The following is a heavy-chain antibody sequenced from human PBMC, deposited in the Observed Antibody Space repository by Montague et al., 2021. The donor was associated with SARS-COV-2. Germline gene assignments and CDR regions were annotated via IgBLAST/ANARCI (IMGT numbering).Heavy chain of an antibody. CDR3: AREHFSFYGMDV. CDR1: GGALNSGPYY. Sequence: SETLSLTCAVSGGALNSGPYYWGWIRQPPGKGLEWLASIHYSGYTYNHPSLRSRVTMSVDLAKNQFSLKVSSVTAADTAVYYCAREHFSFYGMDVWGQGTTVTVSS. CDR2: IHYSGYT. J-gene: IGHJ6*02. V-gene: IGHV4-39*02.